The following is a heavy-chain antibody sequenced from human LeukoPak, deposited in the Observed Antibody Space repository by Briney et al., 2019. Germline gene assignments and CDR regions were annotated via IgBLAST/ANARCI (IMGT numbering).Heavy chain of an antibody. D-gene: IGHD6-19*01. CDR3: ANTIPTVNSGWYGDAFDI. Sequence: PGRSLRLSCAASGFTFDDYAMHWVRQAPGKGLEWVSGISWNSGSIGYADSVKGRFTISRDNAKNSLYLQMNSLRAEDTALYYCANTIPTVNSGWYGDAFDIWGQGTMVTVSS. V-gene: IGHV3-9*01. CDR1: GFTFDDYA. CDR2: ISWNSGSI. J-gene: IGHJ3*02.